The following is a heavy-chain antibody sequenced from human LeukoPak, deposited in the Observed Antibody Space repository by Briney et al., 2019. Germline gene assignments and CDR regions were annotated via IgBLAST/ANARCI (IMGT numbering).Heavy chain of an antibody. Sequence: QPGGPLRLSCAASGFSISDYYMTWVRQAPGKGLEWVSTNERGTSTLYAGSVKGRFTISRDNTKNTLYLQMNSLRAEDTAVYYCGRGGYDFDAWGPGTTVSVPS. J-gene: IGHJ6*02. V-gene: IGHV3-66*01. CDR2: NERGTST. CDR1: GFSISDYY. CDR3: GRGGYDFDA. D-gene: IGHD3/OR15-3a*01.